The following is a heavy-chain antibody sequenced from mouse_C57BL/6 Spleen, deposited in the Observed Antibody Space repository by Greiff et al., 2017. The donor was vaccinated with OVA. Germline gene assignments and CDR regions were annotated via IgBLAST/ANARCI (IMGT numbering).Heavy chain of an antibody. CDR3: ARSYYGSSYGFDY. J-gene: IGHJ2*01. CDR2: INPGSGGT. V-gene: IGHV1-54*01. Sequence: QVQLQQSGAELVRPGTSVKVSCKASGYAFTNYLIAWVKQRPGQGLEWIGVINPGSGGTNYNEKFKGKATLTADKSSSTAYMQLRSLTSEDSAVYFCARSYYGSSYGFDYWGQGTTLTVSS. CDR1: GYAFTNYL. D-gene: IGHD1-1*01.